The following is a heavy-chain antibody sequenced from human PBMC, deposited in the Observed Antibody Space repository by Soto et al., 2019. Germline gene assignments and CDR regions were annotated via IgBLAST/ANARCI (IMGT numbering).Heavy chain of an antibody. CDR2: INHSGST. CDR3: ARSDEQRRRVFDY. V-gene: IGHV4-34*01. D-gene: IGHD6-25*01. J-gene: IGHJ4*02. Sequence: SETLSLTCAVYGGSFSGYYWSWIRQPPGKGLEWIGEINHSGSTNYNPSLKSRVTISVDTSKNQFSLKLSSVTAADTAVYYCARSDEQRRRVFDYSTQRTLVTVSS. CDR1: GGSFSGYY.